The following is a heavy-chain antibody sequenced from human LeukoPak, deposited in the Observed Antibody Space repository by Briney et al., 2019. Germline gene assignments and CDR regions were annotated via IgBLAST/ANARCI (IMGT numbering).Heavy chain of an antibody. V-gene: IGHV3-7*01. CDR1: GFTFSDSW. D-gene: IGHD6-6*01. CDR3: ARASRSTSSEC. CDR2: TNQDGSVR. Sequence: GGSLRLSCATSGFTFSDSWMSWFRQAPGKGLEWVAITNQDGSVRFYVDSVKGRFTISRDNAKNSLYLYMYSLRVEDTAVYFCARASRSTSSECWGQGILVTVSS. J-gene: IGHJ4*02.